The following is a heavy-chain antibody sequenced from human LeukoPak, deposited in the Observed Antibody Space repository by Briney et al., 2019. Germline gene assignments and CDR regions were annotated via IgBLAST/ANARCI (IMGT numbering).Heavy chain of an antibody. V-gene: IGHV1-46*01. CDR2: INPTGDST. J-gene: IGHJ4*02. Sequence: GASVKVSCKASGYTFTSYYMHWVRQAPGQGLEWMGLINPTGDSTGYAQKFQGRVTITADKSTSTAYMELSSLRSEDTAVYYCARGYDSSGYYYGYWGQGTLVTVSS. D-gene: IGHD3-22*01. CDR1: GYTFTSYY. CDR3: ARGYDSSGYYYGY.